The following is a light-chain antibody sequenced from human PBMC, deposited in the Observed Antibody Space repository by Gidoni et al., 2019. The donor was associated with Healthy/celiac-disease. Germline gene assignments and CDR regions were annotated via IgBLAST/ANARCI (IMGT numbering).Light chain of an antibody. V-gene: IGKV2-28*01. CDR1: QSLLHSNGYNY. Sequence: DIVITQSALSLPVTPGEPASISCRSSQSLLHSNGYNYLDWYLQKPGQSPQLLIYLGSNRASGVPDRFSGSGSGTDFTLKISRVEAEDVGVYYCMQALQTPFTFGQGTKVDIK. CDR2: LGS. J-gene: IGKJ3*01. CDR3: MQALQTPFT.